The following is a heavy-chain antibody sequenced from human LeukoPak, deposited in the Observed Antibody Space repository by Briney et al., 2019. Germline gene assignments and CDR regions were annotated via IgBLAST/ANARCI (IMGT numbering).Heavy chain of an antibody. CDR2: ISSSSSNT. CDR3: VYGDNRGY. Sequence: GGSLRLSCAASGFTFSSFTMNWVRQAPGQGLEWVSSISSSSSNTHYADSVKGRFTISRVNAKNSLYLQMNSLRDEDTAVYYCVYGDNRGYWGQGTLVTVSS. D-gene: IGHD4-17*01. V-gene: IGHV3-21*01. CDR1: GFTFSSFT. J-gene: IGHJ4*02.